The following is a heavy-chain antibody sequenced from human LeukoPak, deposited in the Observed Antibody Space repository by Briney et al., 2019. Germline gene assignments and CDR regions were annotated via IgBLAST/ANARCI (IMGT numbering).Heavy chain of an antibody. CDR3: ARVGYSSSWYYYYYMDV. CDR1: GGSISNKY. CDR2: IYYSGST. V-gene: IGHV4-59*01. Sequence: SETLSLTCTVSGGSISNKYWSWIRQPPGKGLEWIGYIYYSGSTNYNPSLKSRVTISVDTSKNQFSLKLSSVTAADTAVYYCARVGYSSSWYYYYYMDVWGKGTTVTISS. D-gene: IGHD6-13*01. J-gene: IGHJ6*03.